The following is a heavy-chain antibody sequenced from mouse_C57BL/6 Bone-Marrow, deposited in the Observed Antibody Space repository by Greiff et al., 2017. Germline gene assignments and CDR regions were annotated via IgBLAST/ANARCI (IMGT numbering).Heavy chain of an antibody. J-gene: IGHJ4*01. Sequence: EVHLVESGGGLVKPGGSLKLSCAASGFTFSSYAMSWVRQTPEKRLEWVATISDGGSYTYYPDNVKGRFTIYRDNAKNNLYLQMSHLKSEDTAMYYCARLDYYAMDYWGQGTSVTVSS. CDR3: ARLDYYAMDY. V-gene: IGHV5-4*01. CDR2: ISDGGSYT. CDR1: GFTFSSYA.